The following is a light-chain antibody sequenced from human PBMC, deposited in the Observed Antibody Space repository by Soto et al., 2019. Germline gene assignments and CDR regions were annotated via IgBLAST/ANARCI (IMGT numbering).Light chain of an antibody. CDR3: QTWGTGIRI. CDR2: VNSDGSH. J-gene: IGLJ2*01. V-gene: IGLV4-69*01. CDR1: SGHSTYA. Sequence: QLVLTQSPSASASLGASVKLTCTLSSGHSTYAIAWHQQQPEKGPRYLMKVNSDGSHNKGDGIPDRFSGSSSGAERHLTISSLQSEDEADYYCQTWGTGIRIFGGGTKVTVL.